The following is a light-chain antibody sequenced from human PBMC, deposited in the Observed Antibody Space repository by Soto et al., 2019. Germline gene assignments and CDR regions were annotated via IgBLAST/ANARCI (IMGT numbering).Light chain of an antibody. V-gene: IGKV2-40*01. CDR2: TLS. CDR1: ESLFDSDDGTTY. Sequence: DVVMTQTPPSLPVTPGAPASISCRSSESLFDSDDGTTYLDWYLQKPGQSPQLVIYTLSSRASGVPDRFSGSGSGTDFTLKISRVEAEDVGVYYCMQALQTRWTFGQGTKVDIK. CDR3: MQALQTRWT. J-gene: IGKJ1*01.